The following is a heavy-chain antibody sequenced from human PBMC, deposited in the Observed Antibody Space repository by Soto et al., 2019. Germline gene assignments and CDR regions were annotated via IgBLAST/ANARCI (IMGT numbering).Heavy chain of an antibody. J-gene: IGHJ5*02. CDR1: GFTFSRFA. CDR2: ITGSGDAT. CDR3: ASGLVGYCSGESCYAYGFDP. Sequence: EVQLLESGGDLVHPGGSLRLSCSASGFTFSRFAMSWVRLTPGKGLEWVSAITGSGDATFYADSVKGRFTISRDNARNTLYLQMNSLRAEDTALYFCASGLVGYCSGESCYAYGFDPRGQGTLVTVSS. D-gene: IGHD2-15*01. V-gene: IGHV3-23*01.